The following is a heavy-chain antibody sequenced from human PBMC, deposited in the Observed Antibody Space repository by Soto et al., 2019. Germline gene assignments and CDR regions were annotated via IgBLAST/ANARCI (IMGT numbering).Heavy chain of an antibody. J-gene: IGHJ4*02. Sequence: EVQLLESGGGLVHPGGSLRLSCAASGFTFNHYAMSWVRQAPGKGLEWVSAISGSGDKTYHADSLKGRLAISRDNSKNTLFLQLNNLSADDTAVYYCAKDRGAFWGFTNWGLGTLVTVS. CDR1: GFTFNHYA. V-gene: IGHV3-23*01. CDR2: ISGSGDKT. D-gene: IGHD3-10*01. CDR3: AKDRGAFWGFTN.